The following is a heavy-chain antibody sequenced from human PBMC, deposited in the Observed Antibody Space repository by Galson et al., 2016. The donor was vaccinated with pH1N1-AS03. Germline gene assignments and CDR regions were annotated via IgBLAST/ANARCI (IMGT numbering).Heavy chain of an antibody. D-gene: IGHD6-19*01. CDR3: AKEVGSSGWFDACDL. CDR1: GFSFSTYW. Sequence: SLRLSCAASGFSFSTYWMYWVRQAPGKGLVWLARINGDATTTNYADSVRGRFTISRDNAKNTLHLQMNSLRVEDMANYFCAKEVGSSGWFDACDLRGQGTVVTVSS. V-gene: IGHV3-74*01. CDR2: INGDATTT. J-gene: IGHJ3*01.